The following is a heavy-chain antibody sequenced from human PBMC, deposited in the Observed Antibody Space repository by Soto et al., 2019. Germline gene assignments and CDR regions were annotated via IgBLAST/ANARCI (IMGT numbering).Heavy chain of an antibody. CDR3: VRENYYYGMDV. CDR1: GFDASGNF. J-gene: IGHJ6*02. CDR2: MNNAGST. Sequence: GGSLRLSCAASGFDASGNFMTWVAQAPGRGLEWVSTMNNAGSTFYADSVKGRFTISGDNSKNTLYLQMNSLRVEDTAMYYCVRENYYYGMDVWGQGTAVTVS. V-gene: IGHV3-66*01.